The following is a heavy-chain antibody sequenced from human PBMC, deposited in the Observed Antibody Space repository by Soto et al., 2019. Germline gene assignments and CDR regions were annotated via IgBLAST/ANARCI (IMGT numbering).Heavy chain of an antibody. Sequence: EVQLVESGGGLVKPGGSLRLSCEASGFTFTNAWMNWVRQAPGEGLEWVGRIRSNTAGGTTDYAGPVKVRFTISRDDSQNPLYLQMNSLKTEDTAVYYCTADLPTMLGPSDYWGQGTLVTVSS. J-gene: IGHJ4*02. CDR1: GFTFTNAW. CDR2: IRSNTAGGTT. D-gene: IGHD3-16*01. CDR3: TADLPTMLGPSDY. V-gene: IGHV3-15*07.